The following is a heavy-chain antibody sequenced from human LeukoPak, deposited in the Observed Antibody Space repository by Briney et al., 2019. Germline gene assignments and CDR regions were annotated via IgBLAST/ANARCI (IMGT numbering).Heavy chain of an antibody. J-gene: IGHJ4*02. D-gene: IGHD1-1*01. V-gene: IGHV3-23*01. Sequence: GGSLRLSCAASGFTFSTYAMNWVRQAPGKGLEWVSTINHNGGNTYYADSVKGRFTISRDNSKNTLYLQMNSLRAEDTAVYYCAKVYVWNEYYFDYWGPGTLVTVSS. CDR1: GFTFSTYA. CDR3: AKVYVWNEYYFDY. CDR2: INHNGGNT.